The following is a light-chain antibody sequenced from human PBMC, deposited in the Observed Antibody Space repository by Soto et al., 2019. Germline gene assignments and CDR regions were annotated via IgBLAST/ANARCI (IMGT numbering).Light chain of an antibody. CDR1: QSVSTN. V-gene: IGKV3-15*01. CDR3: QQYNDWPPGT. Sequence: EIVMTQSPATLSVSPGERATLFCRASQSVSTNLAWYQQKPGQAPRLLIYGASTRATGIPARFSGSGSGTEFTLTICSLQSEDFAVYYCQQYNDWPPGTFGQGTNLEIK. J-gene: IGKJ2*01. CDR2: GAS.